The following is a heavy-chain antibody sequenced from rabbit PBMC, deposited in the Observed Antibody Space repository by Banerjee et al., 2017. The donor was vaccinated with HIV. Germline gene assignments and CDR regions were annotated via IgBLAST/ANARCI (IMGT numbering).Heavy chain of an antibody. D-gene: IGHD4-2*01. CDR2: INSSSGNT. CDR1: GFDFSDDYA. CDR3: ARADYAGAGFDL. V-gene: IGHV1S40*01. Sequence: QSLEESGGGLVQPEGSLTLTCKASGFDFSDDYAMCWVRQAPGKGLEWIACINSSSGNTVYARWAKGRFTISKTSSTTVTLQMTSLTAADTATYFCARADYAGAGFDLWGPGTLVTVS. J-gene: IGHJ4*01.